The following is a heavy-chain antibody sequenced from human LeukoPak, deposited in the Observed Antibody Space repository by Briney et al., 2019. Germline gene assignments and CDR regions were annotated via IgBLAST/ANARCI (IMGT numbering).Heavy chain of an antibody. D-gene: IGHD3-10*01. CDR3: ARQRGASENYYISWFDP. Sequence: GESLKISCKGSGYTFTNYWIGWVRQMPGKGLEWMGIIYPGDSDTRYSPSFQGQVTISADKSISTAYLQWSSLKASDTAIYYCARQRGASENYYISWFDPWGQGTLVTVSS. J-gene: IGHJ5*02. CDR1: GYTFTNYW. V-gene: IGHV5-51*01. CDR2: IYPGDSDT.